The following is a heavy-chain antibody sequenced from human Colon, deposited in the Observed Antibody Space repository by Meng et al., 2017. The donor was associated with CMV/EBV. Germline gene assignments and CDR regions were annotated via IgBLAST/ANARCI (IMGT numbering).Heavy chain of an antibody. CDR1: GFTFSSYA. Sequence: GSPLKISCAASGFTFSSYAMHWVRQAPGKGLEWVAVIWYDGSNKYYADSVRGRFTISRDNSKNTLYLQMNSLRVDDTAVYYCAGSIAVAGELDYWGQGTRVTVSS. D-gene: IGHD6-19*01. CDR3: AGSIAVAGELDY. V-gene: IGHV3-33*08. CDR2: IWYDGSNK. J-gene: IGHJ4*02.